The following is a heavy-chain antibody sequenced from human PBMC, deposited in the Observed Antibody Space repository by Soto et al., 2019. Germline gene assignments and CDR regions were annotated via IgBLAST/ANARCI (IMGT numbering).Heavy chain of an antibody. J-gene: IGHJ5*02. Sequence: PSETLFLTCTVSGGSVRYGSYYWAWLRQPPGKGLEWIGHIYHSGSTIYNPSLKSRVTISIDTSKSQFSLNLNSMTAADTAVYYCAGYNWNYYFDPWGQGTLVTVSS. V-gene: IGHV4-61*01. CDR2: IYHSGST. CDR1: GGSVRYGSYY. CDR3: AGYNWNYYFDP. D-gene: IGHD1-7*01.